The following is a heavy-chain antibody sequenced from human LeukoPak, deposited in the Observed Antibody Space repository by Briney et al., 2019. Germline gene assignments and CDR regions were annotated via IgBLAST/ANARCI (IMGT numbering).Heavy chain of an antibody. V-gene: IGHV3-30-3*01. CDR2: ISYDGSNK. D-gene: IGHD1-1*01. Sequence: GGSLRLSCAASGFTFSSYAMHWVRQAPGKGLEWVAVISYDGSNKYYADSVKGRFTISRDNSKNSLYLQMNSLRAEDTAVYYCLGGTGRIFDYWGQGTLVSVSS. CDR3: LGGTGRIFDY. J-gene: IGHJ4*02. CDR1: GFTFSSYA.